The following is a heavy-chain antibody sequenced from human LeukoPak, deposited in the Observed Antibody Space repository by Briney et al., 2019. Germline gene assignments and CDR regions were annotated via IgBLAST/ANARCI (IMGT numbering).Heavy chain of an antibody. Sequence: GGSLRLSCTVSGFTFSNFAMSWVRQAPGKGLEWVSTITGGSGAKYYADSVKGRFTISRDNSKDTLYLQMHSLRAEDTAVYFCAKDTPLTTYTSGWSSNSFDYWGQGTLVAVS. V-gene: IGHV3-23*01. J-gene: IGHJ4*02. CDR2: ITGGSGAK. D-gene: IGHD6-19*01. CDR1: GFTFSNFA. CDR3: AKDTPLTTYTSGWSSNSFDY.